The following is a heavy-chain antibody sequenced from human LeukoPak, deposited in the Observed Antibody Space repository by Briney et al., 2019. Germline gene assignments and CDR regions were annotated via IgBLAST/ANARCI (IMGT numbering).Heavy chain of an antibody. J-gene: IGHJ4*02. Sequence: GGSLRLSCAASGFTFDDYAMHWVRQAPGKGLEWVSGISWNSGNIGYADSVKGRFTISRDNAKNSLYLQMNSLRAEDVALYYCAKEINGAYGSGFDYWGQGTLVTGSS. D-gene: IGHD4-17*01. V-gene: IGHV3-9*03. CDR3: AKEINGAYGSGFDY. CDR1: GFTFDDYA. CDR2: ISWNSGNI.